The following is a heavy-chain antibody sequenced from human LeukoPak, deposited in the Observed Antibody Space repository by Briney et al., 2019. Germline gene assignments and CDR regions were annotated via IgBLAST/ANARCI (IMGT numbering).Heavy chain of an antibody. CDR3: ARGWYSSGWVDY. CDR2: INPNSGGT. Sequence: ASVKVSCKASGGTFSSYAISWVRQAPGQGLEWMGRINPNSGGTNYAQKFQGRVTMTRDTSISTAYMELSRLRSDDTAVYYCARGWYSSGWVDYWGQGTLVTVSS. J-gene: IGHJ4*02. CDR1: GGTFSSYA. D-gene: IGHD6-19*01. V-gene: IGHV1-2*06.